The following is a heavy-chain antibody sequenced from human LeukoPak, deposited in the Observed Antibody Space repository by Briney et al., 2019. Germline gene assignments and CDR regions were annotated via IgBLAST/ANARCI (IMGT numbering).Heavy chain of an antibody. CDR3: ARASTMITFGGVIVNHPFDY. J-gene: IGHJ4*02. V-gene: IGHV4-59*01. Sequence: PSETLSLTCTVSGGSISSYYWSWIRQPPGKGLEWIGYIYYSGSTNYNPSLKSRVTISVDTSKNQFSLKLSSVTAADTAVYYCARASTMITFGGVIVNHPFDYWGQGTLVTVSS. D-gene: IGHD3-16*02. CDR2: IYYSGST. CDR1: GGSISSYY.